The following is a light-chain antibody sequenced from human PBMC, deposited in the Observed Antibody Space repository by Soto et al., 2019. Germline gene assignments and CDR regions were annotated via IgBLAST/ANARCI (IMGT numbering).Light chain of an antibody. V-gene: IGKV3-20*01. CDR2: SAS. CDR1: QSVSSNS. J-gene: IGKJ2*01. Sequence: DIVLTQSPGTLSLSPGERATLSCRASQSVSSNSLAWYLQKPGQAPRLLIYSASSRATGIPDRFSGSGSGTDFTLTISRLEPEDFAVYYCQLYGTSPMFTFGRGTRLEIK. CDR3: QLYGTSPMFT.